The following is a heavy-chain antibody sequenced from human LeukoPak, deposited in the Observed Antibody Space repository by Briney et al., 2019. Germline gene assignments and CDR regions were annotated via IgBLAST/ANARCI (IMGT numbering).Heavy chain of an antibody. D-gene: IGHD3-22*01. Sequence: GGSLRLSCAASGFTFSSYWMSWVRQAPGKGLEWVANIKQDGSEKYYVDSVKGRFTISRDNAKNSLYLQMNSLRAEDTAVYYCARDSPYDSSGLDDAFDIWGQGTMVTVSS. CDR3: ARDSPYDSSGLDDAFDI. CDR1: GFTFSSYW. CDR2: IKQDGSEK. V-gene: IGHV3-7*01. J-gene: IGHJ3*02.